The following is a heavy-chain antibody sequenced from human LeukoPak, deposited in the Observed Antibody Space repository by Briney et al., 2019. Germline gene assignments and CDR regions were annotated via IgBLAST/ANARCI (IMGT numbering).Heavy chain of an antibody. D-gene: IGHD3-10*01. CDR1: GFTFSSYG. V-gene: IGHV3-30*18. Sequence: GGSLRLSCAASGFTFSSYGMHWVRQAPGKGLEWVAVISYDGSNKYYADSVEGRFTISRDNSKNTLYLQMNSLRAEDTAVYYCAKDFSGDYYYGMDVWGQGTTVTVSS. J-gene: IGHJ6*02. CDR3: AKDFSGDYYYGMDV. CDR2: ISYDGSNK.